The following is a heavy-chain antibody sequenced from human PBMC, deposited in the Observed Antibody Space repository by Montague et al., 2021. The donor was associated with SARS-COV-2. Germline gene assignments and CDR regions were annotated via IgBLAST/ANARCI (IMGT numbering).Heavy chain of an antibody. Sequence: SETLSLTCTVSGFSISRGYYWGWLRQPPRKVLEWIGRRYQNGATYYSPSLKRLVTILLATSKNQFSLSLASATAADTAVYYCARPGVGIFDFYYFDSWGQGSLATVS. CDR2: RYQNGAT. CDR1: GFSISRGYY. V-gene: IGHV4-38-2*02. CDR3: ARPGVGIFDFYYFDS. D-gene: IGHD3-3*01. J-gene: IGHJ4*02.